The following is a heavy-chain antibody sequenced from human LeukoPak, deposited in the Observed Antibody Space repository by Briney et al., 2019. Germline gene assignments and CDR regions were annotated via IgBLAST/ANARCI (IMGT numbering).Heavy chain of an antibody. CDR1: GGSISSGGYY. J-gene: IGHJ4*02. V-gene: IGHV4-31*03. D-gene: IGHD5-18*01. CDR3: ARGYSYGLIYYFDY. CDR2: IYYSGST. Sequence: SQPLSLTCTVSGGSISSGGYYWSWIRQHPGKGLEWIGYIYYSGSTYYNPSLKSRVTISVDTSKNQFSLKLSSVTAADTAVYYCARGYSYGLIYYFDYWGQGTLVTVSS.